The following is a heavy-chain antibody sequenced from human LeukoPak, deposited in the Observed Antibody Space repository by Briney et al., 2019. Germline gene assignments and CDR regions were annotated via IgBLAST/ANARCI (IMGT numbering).Heavy chain of an antibody. CDR3: ARLPRGEYCSSTSCSP. CDR1: GYTFTSYG. D-gene: IGHD2-2*01. V-gene: IGHV1-18*01. Sequence: ASVKVSCKASGYTFTSYGISWVRQAPGQGLEWMGWISAYNGNTNYAQKLQGRVTMTTDTSTSTAYMELRSLRSDDTAVYYCARLPRGEYCSSTSCSPWGQGTMVTVSS. J-gene: IGHJ3*01. CDR2: ISAYNGNT.